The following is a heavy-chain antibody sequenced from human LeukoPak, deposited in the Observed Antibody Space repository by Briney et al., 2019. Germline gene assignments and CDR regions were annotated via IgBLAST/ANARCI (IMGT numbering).Heavy chain of an antibody. CDR3: ARDGGEKSFDY. V-gene: IGHV1-2*02. Sequence: ASVKVSCKASGYTFSDYFMHWVRQAPGQGLEWMGWTKPNSGDTNYAQKFQGRVTMTRDTSISTAYMELNRLRSDDTAVFYCARDGGEKSFDYWGQGALVTVSS. CDR1: GYTFSDYF. J-gene: IGHJ4*02. D-gene: IGHD2-15*01. CDR2: TKPNSGDT.